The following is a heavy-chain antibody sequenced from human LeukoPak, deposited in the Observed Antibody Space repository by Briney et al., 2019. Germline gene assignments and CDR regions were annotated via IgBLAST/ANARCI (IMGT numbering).Heavy chain of an antibody. D-gene: IGHD1-26*01. CDR1: GGSISSSGYY. CDR2: IYYSGST. V-gene: IGHV4-39*01. J-gene: IGHJ5*02. CDR3: ARHEYSGSYYGLSWFDP. Sequence: PSETLSLTCTVSGGSISSSGYYWGWIRQPPGKGLEWIASIYYSGSTYYNPSLKSRVTISVDTSKSQLSLKLSSLTAADTAVYYRARHEYSGSYYGLSWFDPWGQGTLVTVSS.